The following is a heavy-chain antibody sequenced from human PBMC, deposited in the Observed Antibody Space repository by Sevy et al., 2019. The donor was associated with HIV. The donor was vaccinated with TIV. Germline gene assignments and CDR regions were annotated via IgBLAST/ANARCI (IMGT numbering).Heavy chain of an antibody. CDR3: ARGSGIYQGYYFDFYMDA. V-gene: IGHV3-48*03. Sequence: GSLRLSCAASGFTFSSYEMNWVRQAPGKGLEWVSYISRSGTAIYYADSVKGRFTISRANAANSLDLQMDGLRAEDTAVYYCARGSGIYQGYYFDFYMDAWGKGTTVTVSS. D-gene: IGHD3-10*01. J-gene: IGHJ6*03. CDR1: GFTFSSYE. CDR2: ISRSGTAI.